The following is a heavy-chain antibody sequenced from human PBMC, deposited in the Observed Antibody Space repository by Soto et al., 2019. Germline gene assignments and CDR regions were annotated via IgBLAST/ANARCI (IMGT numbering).Heavy chain of an antibody. J-gene: IGHJ3*02. CDR3: ARVHLDTWGGSDSLDI. D-gene: IGHD3-16*01. Sequence: DVQLVESGGGLVQPGGSLRLSCAASGFSFSTYWMNWVRQAPGKGLEWMANINQDASGRNYVDSVKGRLTIARDHAANSLYLQMDSLRAEDTAVYFCARVHLDTWGGSDSLDIWGPGTVVSVSS. CDR2: INQDASGR. V-gene: IGHV3-7*01. CDR1: GFSFSTYW.